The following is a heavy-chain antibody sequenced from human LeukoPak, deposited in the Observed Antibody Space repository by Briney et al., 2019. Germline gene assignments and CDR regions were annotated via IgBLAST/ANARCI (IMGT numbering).Heavy chain of an antibody. V-gene: IGHV1-8*01. Sequence: ASVKVSCKASGYTFTSYDINWVRQATGQGLEWMGWMNPNSGNTGYAQKFQGRVTMTRNTSISTAYMELSSLRSEDMAVYYCARGIAVENNWFDPWGQGTLVTVSS. CDR2: MNPNSGNT. D-gene: IGHD6-19*01. CDR3: ARGIAVENNWFDP. J-gene: IGHJ5*02. CDR1: GYTFTSYD.